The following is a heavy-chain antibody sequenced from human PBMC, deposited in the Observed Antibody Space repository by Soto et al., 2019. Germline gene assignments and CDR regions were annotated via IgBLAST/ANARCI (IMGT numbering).Heavy chain of an antibody. V-gene: IGHV3-23*01. Sequence: EVQLLESGGGLVQPGGSLKMSCAASGFIFSSKSMSWVRQAPGKGLEWVSGISGTGGSTHYANSVKGRFTICGDNSRHTLYLQTNTLRCENTAVYYSAKSTGDSWTTFHFESCGQGTLVTLYS. CDR1: GFIFSSKS. J-gene: IGHJ4*02. CDR3: AKSTGDSWTTFHFES. D-gene: IGHD4-17*01. CDR2: ISGTGGST.